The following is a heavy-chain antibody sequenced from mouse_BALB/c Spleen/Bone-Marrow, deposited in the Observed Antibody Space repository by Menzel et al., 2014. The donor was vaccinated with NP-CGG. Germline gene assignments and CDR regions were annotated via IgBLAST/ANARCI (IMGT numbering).Heavy chain of an antibody. V-gene: IGHV1S34*01. D-gene: IGHD2-4*01. CDR1: GYSFTGYY. CDR2: ISCYNGAT. J-gene: IGHJ4*01. Sequence: LVKTGASVKISCKASGYSFTGYYMQGVKQSHGKSLEWIGYISCYNGATRYNQKFKGKATFTVDTSSSTAHMQFNSLTSEDSAVYFCARGGTMISTDAMDYWGQGTSVTVSS. CDR3: ARGGTMISTDAMDY.